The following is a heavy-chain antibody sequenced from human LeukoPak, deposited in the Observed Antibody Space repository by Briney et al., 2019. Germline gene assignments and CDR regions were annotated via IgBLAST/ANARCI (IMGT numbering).Heavy chain of an antibody. V-gene: IGHV3-48*03. CDR2: ISNSGRAI. Sequence: GSLRLSCAASGFPFRSYDMIWVRQPPGKGLEWVSSISNSGRAIYYIESVRGRFSISRDNAKNSLYLQMNGLRAEDTAVYYCAMKGGSGSYYAAFDYWGQGTLVTVSS. J-gene: IGHJ4*02. D-gene: IGHD3-10*01. CDR3: AMKGGSGSYYAAFDY. CDR1: GFPFRSYD.